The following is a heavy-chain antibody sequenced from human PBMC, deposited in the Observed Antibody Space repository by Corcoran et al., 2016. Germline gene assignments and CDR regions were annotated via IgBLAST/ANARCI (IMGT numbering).Heavy chain of an antibody. J-gene: IGHJ6*02. V-gene: IGHV1-69*01. CDR2: IIPIFGTA. CDR1: GGTFSSYA. D-gene: IGHD3-16*02. Sequence: QVQLVQSGAEVKKPGSSVKVSCKASGGTFSSYAISWVRQAPGQGLEWMGGIIPIFGTANYAQKFQGRVTITADESTSTAYIELSSLRSEGTAVYYWARRPHRGDYVWGSYHKLYYYYGMDVWGQGTTVTVSS. CDR3: ARRPHRGDYVWGSYHKLYYYYGMDV.